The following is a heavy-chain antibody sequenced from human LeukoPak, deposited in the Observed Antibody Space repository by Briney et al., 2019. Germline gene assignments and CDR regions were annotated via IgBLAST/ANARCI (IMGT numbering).Heavy chain of an antibody. D-gene: IGHD3-22*01. V-gene: IGHV3-9*01. CDR2: ISWNSGSI. CDR3: AKDGVPYYYDSSGYWGGYYFDY. Sequence: GGSLRLSCAASGFTFDDYAMHWVRQAPGKGLEWVSGISWNSGSIGYADSVKGRFTISRDNAKNSLYPQMNSLRAEDTALYYCAKDGVPYYYDSSGYWGGYYFDYWGQGTLVTVSS. CDR1: GFTFDDYA. J-gene: IGHJ4*02.